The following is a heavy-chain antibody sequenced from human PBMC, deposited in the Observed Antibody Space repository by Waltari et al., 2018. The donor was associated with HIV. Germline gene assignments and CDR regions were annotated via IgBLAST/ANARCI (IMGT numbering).Heavy chain of an antibody. CDR2: IIPIFGTA. J-gene: IGHJ4*02. V-gene: IGHV1-69*01. CDR3: ARDGSIAELRY. Sequence: VQLVQSGAEVKKPGCSVKVSCRASGGTFSSYATSCVRQAPGQGLEWMGGIIPIFGTANYAQKFQGRVTITADESTSTTYMELSSLRSEDTAVYYCARDGSIAELRYWGQGTLVTVSS. D-gene: IGHD6-6*01. CDR1: GGTFSSYA.